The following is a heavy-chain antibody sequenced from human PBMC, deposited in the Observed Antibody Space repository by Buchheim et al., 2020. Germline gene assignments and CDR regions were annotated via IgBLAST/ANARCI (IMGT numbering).Heavy chain of an antibody. CDR1: GGFKSGDY. Sequence: QIQLQESGPGLVKSSETLSLSCSVSGGFKSGDYWNWIRQAPGTGLEWIGYIYHTGDINYNPSLKSRVTISLDTSKNQFSLRLSSVTAADTAVYYCARDRCAGGSCFYSFYSGMDVWGQGTT. D-gene: IGHD2-15*01. V-gene: IGHV4-59*01. J-gene: IGHJ6*02. CDR3: ARDRCAGGSCFYSFYSGMDV. CDR2: IYHTGDI.